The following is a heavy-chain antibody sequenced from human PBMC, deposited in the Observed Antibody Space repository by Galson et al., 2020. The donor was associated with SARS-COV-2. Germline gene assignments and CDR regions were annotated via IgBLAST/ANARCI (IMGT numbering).Heavy chain of an antibody. Sequence: GGSLRLSCAASGFTFSNYAMSWVRQAPGKGLEWVSLISASGFRTFYGDSVRGRFTISRDNSKNTLFLQMNSLRVEDTAVYYCAKDLGDHPSSYLDYWGQGTLVTVSS. CDR1: GFTFSNYA. CDR3: AKDLGDHPSSYLDY. J-gene: IGHJ4*02. D-gene: IGHD2-21*02. CDR2: ISASGFRT. V-gene: IGHV3-23*01.